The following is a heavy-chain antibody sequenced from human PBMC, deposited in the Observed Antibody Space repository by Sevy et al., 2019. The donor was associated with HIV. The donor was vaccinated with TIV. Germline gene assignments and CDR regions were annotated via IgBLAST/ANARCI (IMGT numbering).Heavy chain of an antibody. CDR2: IRSKAYGGTT. V-gene: IGHV3-49*03. Sequence: GGSLRLSCTASGFTFGDYAMSWFRQAPGKGLEWVGFIRSKAYGGTTEYAASVKGRFTISRDDSKSIAYLQMNSLKTEDTAVYYCTRRIGCSGSSCKRLTYYFDYWGQGTLVTVSS. D-gene: IGHD2-15*01. CDR1: GFTFGDYA. CDR3: TRRIGCSGSSCKRLTYYFDY. J-gene: IGHJ4*02.